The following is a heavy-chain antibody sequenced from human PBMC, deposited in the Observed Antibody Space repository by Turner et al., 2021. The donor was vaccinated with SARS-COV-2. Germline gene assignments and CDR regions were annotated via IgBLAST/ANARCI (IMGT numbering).Heavy chain of an antibody. CDR2: VCGDDEK. Sequence: QITLIASGPPVVKPPQTLTPPCSFSGFSLSSSGVSVGWGRQPPGKALEWLAPVCGDDEKRYRPSLQRRLSSTKNASKNEELHTMTKLDALDATTYCGTQNCGDGYCNNWGQGTLVIVSS. D-gene: IGHD2-21*01. V-gene: IGHV2-5*02. CDR1: GFSLSSSGVS. CDR3: TQNCGDGYCNN. J-gene: IGHJ4*02.